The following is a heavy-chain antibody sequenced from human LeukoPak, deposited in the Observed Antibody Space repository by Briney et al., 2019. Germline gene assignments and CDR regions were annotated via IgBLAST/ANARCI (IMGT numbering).Heavy chain of an antibody. J-gene: IGHJ2*01. V-gene: IGHV3-21*01. CDR3: ARGGVDL. D-gene: IGHD6-25*01. Sequence: GGSLRLSCAASGFTFSNHGMNWVRQAPGKGLEWVSSISTSSTYIYYADSVRGRFTISRDNAKNTVYLHMDSLRAEDTAVYYCARGGVDLWGRGTLVTVSS. CDR1: GFTFSNHG. CDR2: ISTSSTYI.